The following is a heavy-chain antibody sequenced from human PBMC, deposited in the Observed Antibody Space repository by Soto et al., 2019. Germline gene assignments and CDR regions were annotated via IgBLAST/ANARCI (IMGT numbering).Heavy chain of an antibody. D-gene: IGHD3-10*01. CDR3: AHEGFGSDNWFAA. J-gene: IGHJ5*02. V-gene: IGHV2-5*01. CDR2: IYWNDEK. Sequence: QITLKESGPTLVTPTQTLTLTCTFSGFSLTTTGLGVAWIRQPPGKALEWLALIYWNDEKRYRPSLRSRLTITKDTSKNQVVLTMTDMDPVATATSSCAHEGFGSDNWFAAWGQGTLVIVSS. CDR1: GFSLTTTGLG.